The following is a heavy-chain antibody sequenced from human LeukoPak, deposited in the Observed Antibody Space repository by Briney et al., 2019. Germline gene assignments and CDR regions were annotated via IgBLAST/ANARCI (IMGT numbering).Heavy chain of an antibody. CDR2: IRSKAYGGTT. CDR3: TRDDLVIYINGQGNEDHYYYYYYMDV. J-gene: IGHJ6*03. Sequence: PGGSLRLSCTASGFTFGDYAMSWVRQAPGKGLEWVGFIRSKAYGGTTEYAASVKGRFTISRDDSKSIAYLQMNSLKTEDTAVYYCTRDDLVIYINGQGNEDHYYYYYYMDVWGKGTTVTISS. D-gene: IGHD3-9*01. CDR1: GFTFGDYA. V-gene: IGHV3-49*04.